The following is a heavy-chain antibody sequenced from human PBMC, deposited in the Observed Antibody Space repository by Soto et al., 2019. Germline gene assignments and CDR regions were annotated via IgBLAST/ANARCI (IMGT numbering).Heavy chain of an antibody. D-gene: IGHD3-3*01. CDR2: IWYDGSNK. Sequence: QVQLVESGGGVVQPGRSLRLSCAASGFTFSSYGMHWVRQAPGKGLEWVAVIWYDGSNKYYADSVKGRFTISRDNSNNSLYLQTNTPSAEGTAVYDCARASLGTTSNWFDPCGQGTLVTVSS. J-gene: IGHJ5*02. CDR1: GFTFSSYG. CDR3: ARASLGTTSNWFDP. V-gene: IGHV3-33*01.